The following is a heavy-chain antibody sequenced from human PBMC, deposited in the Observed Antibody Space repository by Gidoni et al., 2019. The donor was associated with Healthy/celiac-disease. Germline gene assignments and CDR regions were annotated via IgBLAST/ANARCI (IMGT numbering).Heavy chain of an antibody. CDR1: GFTFSSYG. CDR3: AKVGFARFLEWLPADY. D-gene: IGHD3-3*01. J-gene: IGHJ4*02. Sequence: QVQLVESGGGVVQPGSSLRLSCAASGFTFSSYGMHWVRQAPGKGLEWVAVISYDGSNKYYADSVKGRFTISRDNSKNTLYLQMNSLRAEDTAVYYCAKVGFARFLEWLPADYWGQGTLVTVSS. V-gene: IGHV3-30*18. CDR2: ISYDGSNK.